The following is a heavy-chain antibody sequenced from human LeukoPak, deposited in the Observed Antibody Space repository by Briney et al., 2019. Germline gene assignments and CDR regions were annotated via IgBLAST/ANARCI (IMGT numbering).Heavy chain of an antibody. CDR1: GYTFTSYY. Sequence: GASVKVSCKASGYTFTSYYMHWVRQAPGQGLEWMGIINPSGGSTSYAQKFQGRVTMIRDTSTSTVYMELSSLRSEDTAVYYCARALMATISYRYGMDVWGQGTTVTVSS. D-gene: IGHD5-24*01. V-gene: IGHV1-46*01. CDR2: INPSGGST. J-gene: IGHJ6*02. CDR3: ARALMATISYRYGMDV.